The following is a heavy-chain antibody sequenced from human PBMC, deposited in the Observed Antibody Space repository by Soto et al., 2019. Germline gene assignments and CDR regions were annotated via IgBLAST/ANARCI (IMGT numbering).Heavy chain of an antibody. V-gene: IGHV1-18*04. J-gene: IGHJ2*01. Sequence: QLQLVQSGTEVKNPGASVKVSCKASGFTFSGFGITWVRQAPGQGLEWMGWITASNGNTNYAQNLQGRVTMTTDTSTSTAYMELWRLRSDDTAVYYCARGYSCGSYWYFDLWGRGTLVTVSS. CDR1: GFTFSGFG. CDR3: ARGYSCGSYWYFDL. D-gene: IGHD5-18*01. CDR2: ITASNGNT.